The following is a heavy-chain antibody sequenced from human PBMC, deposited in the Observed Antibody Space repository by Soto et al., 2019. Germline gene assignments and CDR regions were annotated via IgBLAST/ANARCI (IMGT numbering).Heavy chain of an antibody. CDR1: GFTFSDHY. J-gene: IGHJ5*02. CDR3: VRVSGSSEGYPYVS. D-gene: IGHD3-10*01. Sequence: EVQLVESGGGLVQPGGSLRLSCAASGFTFSDHYMDWVRQAPGKGLEWVGRTRNKVKSYTTEYAASVKGRFTISRDDSKNSLYLQMNSLKTEETAVYYCVRVSGSSEGYPYVSWGQGALVPVSS. V-gene: IGHV3-72*01. CDR2: TRNKVKSYTT.